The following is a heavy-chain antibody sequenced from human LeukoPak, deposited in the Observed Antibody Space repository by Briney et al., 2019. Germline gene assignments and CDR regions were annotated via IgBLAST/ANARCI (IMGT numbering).Heavy chain of an antibody. Sequence: GGSLRLSCTASGFTFGDYAMSWFCQAPGKGLEWVGFIRSKAYGGTTEYAASVKGRFTISRDDSKSIAYLQMNSLKTEDTAVYYCTRGVPAAPPEYYYYGMDVWGQGTTVTVSS. V-gene: IGHV3-49*03. J-gene: IGHJ6*02. CDR2: IRSKAYGGTT. CDR3: TRGVPAAPPEYYYYGMDV. CDR1: GFTFGDYA. D-gene: IGHD2-2*01.